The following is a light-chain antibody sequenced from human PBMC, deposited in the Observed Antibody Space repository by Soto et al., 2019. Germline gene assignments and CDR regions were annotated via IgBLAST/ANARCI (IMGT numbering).Light chain of an antibody. V-gene: IGKV1-39*01. CDR1: QTISTY. Sequence: DIQMTQSPSALSASVGDRVTITCRASQTISTYLNWYQQKPGKAPKLLIYAASTLQSGVPSRFSGSGSGTDFTLTISSLQPEDFATYYCQQSLGSPYTCGQGTRLEIK. CDR3: QQSLGSPYT. CDR2: AAS. J-gene: IGKJ2*01.